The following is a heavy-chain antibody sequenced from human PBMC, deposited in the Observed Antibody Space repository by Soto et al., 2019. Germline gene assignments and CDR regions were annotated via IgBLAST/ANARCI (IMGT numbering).Heavy chain of an antibody. V-gene: IGHV1-69*01. D-gene: IGHD3-22*01. J-gene: IGHJ4*02. CDR2: IIPVFQTA. Sequence: QEQLVQSGAEVKKPGSSVKVSCKASGGLFSSYPISWVRQVPGQGLEWMGGIIPVFQTAYYTQRFQGRVTITADESTNTAYIQLRSLRSEDTAIYYGARGGSGYTWFNEFWGQGTLVTVSS. CDR1: GGLFSSYP. CDR3: ARGGSGYTWFNEF.